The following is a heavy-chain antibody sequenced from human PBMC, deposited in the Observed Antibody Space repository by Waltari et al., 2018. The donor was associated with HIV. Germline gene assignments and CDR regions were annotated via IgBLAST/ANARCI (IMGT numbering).Heavy chain of an antibody. CDR1: GYSFTSYW. CDR3: ARPYGSGYYYDAFDI. Sequence: EVQLVQSGAEVKKPGESLKISCKVSGYSFTSYWIGWVRQMPRKGLEWMGIIYPGDSDTRYSPSFQGQVTISADKSISTAYLQWSSLKASDTAMYYCARPYGSGYYYDAFDIWGQGTMVTVSS. V-gene: IGHV5-51*03. D-gene: IGHD3-22*01. J-gene: IGHJ3*02. CDR2: IYPGDSDT.